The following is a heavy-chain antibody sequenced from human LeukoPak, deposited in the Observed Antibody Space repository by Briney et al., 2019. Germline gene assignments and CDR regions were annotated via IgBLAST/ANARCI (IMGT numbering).Heavy chain of an antibody. CDR1: GFTFSSYA. V-gene: IGHV3-30-3*01. J-gene: IGHJ4*02. CDR2: ISYDGSNK. CDR3: ARGVGIAVAGAIDY. D-gene: IGHD6-19*01. Sequence: PGGSLRLSCAASGFTFSSYAMHWVRQAPGKGLEWVAVISYDGSNKYYADSVKGRFTISRDNSKNTLYLQMNSLRAEDTAVYYCARGVGIAVAGAIDYWGQGTLVTVSS.